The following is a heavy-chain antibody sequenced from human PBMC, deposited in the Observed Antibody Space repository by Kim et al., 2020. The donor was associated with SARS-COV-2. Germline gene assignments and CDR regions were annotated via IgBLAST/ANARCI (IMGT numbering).Heavy chain of an antibody. V-gene: IGHV4-59*08. J-gene: IGHJ6*02. Sequence: SETLSLTCTVSGGSISSYYWSWIRQPPGKGLEWIGYIYYSGSTNYNPSLKSRVTISVDTSKNQFSLKLSSVTAADTAVYYCARHSGGSGSYYPGIYYYYYGMDVWGQGTTVTGSS. CDR3: ARHSGGSGSYYPGIYYYYYGMDV. CDR2: IYYSGST. CDR1: GGSISSYY. D-gene: IGHD3-10*01.